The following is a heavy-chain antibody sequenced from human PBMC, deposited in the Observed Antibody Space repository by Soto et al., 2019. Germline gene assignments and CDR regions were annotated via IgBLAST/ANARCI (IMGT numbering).Heavy chain of an antibody. V-gene: IGHV1-8*01. Sequence: GSSVKLSCKASGYTLTSYVISCVLKATGQGLEWMGWMNPNSGNTGYAQKFEDSVSLTRNTSISITYTELTSMRSEDTAVYYCARRQLGQKLVPRDDAFDIWGQGTMVTVSS. D-gene: IGHD6-13*01. CDR1: GYTLTSYV. CDR2: MNPNSGNT. CDR3: ARRQLGQKLVPRDDAFDI. J-gene: IGHJ3*02.